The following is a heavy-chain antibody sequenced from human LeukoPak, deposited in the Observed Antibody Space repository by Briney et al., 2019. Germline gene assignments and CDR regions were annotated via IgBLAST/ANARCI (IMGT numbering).Heavy chain of an antibody. CDR1: GFTFSSYA. Sequence: PGGSLRLSCAASGFTFSSYAMNWVRQAPGKGLEWVATVSGSGSSTHYADSVKGRFTISRDNSKNTLYLRMSSLRAEDTAEYYCAKDRDDYGDPDVFDVWGQGTMVTVSS. CDR3: AKDRDDYGDPDVFDV. CDR2: VSGSGSST. V-gene: IGHV3-23*01. J-gene: IGHJ3*01. D-gene: IGHD4-17*01.